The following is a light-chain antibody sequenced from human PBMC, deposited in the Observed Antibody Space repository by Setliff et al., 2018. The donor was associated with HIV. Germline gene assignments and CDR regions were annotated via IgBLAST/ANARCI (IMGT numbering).Light chain of an antibody. V-gene: IGLV8-61*01. Sequence: QTVVTQEPAFSVSPGGTVPRTCGLTYGSVSTSNYPSWYQQTPGQAPRTLIYSTNIRSSGVPDLFSGSIVGNKAALTIAVAQADDESDYFCLLYLSSGIYVFGTGTKVTVL. CDR1: YGSVSTSNY. CDR2: STN. CDR3: LLYLSSGIYV. J-gene: IGLJ1*01.